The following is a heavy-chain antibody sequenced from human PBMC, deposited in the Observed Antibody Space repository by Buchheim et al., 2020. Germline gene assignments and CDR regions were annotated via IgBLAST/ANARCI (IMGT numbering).Heavy chain of an antibody. Sequence: QLQLQESGPGLVKPSETLSLTCTVSGGSISSSSYYWGWIRQPPGKGLEWIGSIYYSGSTYYNPSLKSRVTISVDTSKNQFSLKLSSVTAADTAVYYCARGMYNYDRSALLRYGLDVWGRGT. V-gene: IGHV4-39*01. J-gene: IGHJ6*02. CDR2: IYYSGST. D-gene: IGHD3-22*01. CDR3: ARGMYNYDRSALLRYGLDV. CDR1: GGSISSSSYY.